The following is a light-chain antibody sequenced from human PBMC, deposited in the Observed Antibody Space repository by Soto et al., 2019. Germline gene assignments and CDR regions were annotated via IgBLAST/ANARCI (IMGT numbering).Light chain of an antibody. Sequence: QSVLTQPPSVSAAPGQKVTISCSGSSSNIGNNYVSWYQQLPGTAPKLLIYENNKRPSGIPDRFSGSKSGTSATLGITGLQTGDEAAYYCGTFDSSLSAGVFGGGTKVTVL. J-gene: IGLJ3*02. CDR2: ENN. CDR1: SSNIGNNY. CDR3: GTFDSSLSAGV. V-gene: IGLV1-51*02.